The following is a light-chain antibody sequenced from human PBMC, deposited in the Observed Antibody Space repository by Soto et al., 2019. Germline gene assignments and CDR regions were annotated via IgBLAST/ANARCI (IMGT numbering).Light chain of an antibody. Sequence: DIVMTQSPDSLAVSLGERATINCESSQSVLYKYNNQNCLAWYQQKPGQPPKLLIYWASTRESGVPDRFSGSGSETDFTLTITGLQAEDVAVYFCQQYCVTPWTFGQGTKVEI. J-gene: IGKJ1*01. CDR3: QQYCVTPWT. V-gene: IGKV4-1*01. CDR2: WAS. CDR1: QSVLYKYNNQNC.